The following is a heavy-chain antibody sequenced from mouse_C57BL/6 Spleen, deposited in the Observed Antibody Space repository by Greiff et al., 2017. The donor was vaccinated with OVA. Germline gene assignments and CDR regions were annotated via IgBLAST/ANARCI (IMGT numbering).Heavy chain of an antibody. D-gene: IGHD1-1*01. CDR3: ARIDYYGSDYFDY. CDR2: ISSGSSTI. J-gene: IGHJ2*01. CDR1: GFTFSDYG. V-gene: IGHV5-17*01. Sequence: EVKLVESGGGLVKPEGSLKLSCAASGFTFSDYGMHWVRQAPEKGLEWVAYISSGSSTIYYADTVKGRFTISRDNAKNTLFLQMTSLRSEDTAMYYCARIDYYGSDYFDYWGQGTTLTVSS.